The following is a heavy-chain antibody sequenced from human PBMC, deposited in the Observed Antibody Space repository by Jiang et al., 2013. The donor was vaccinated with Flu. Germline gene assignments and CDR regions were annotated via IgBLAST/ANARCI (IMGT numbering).Heavy chain of an antibody. CDR1: GFSLSTSGMC. D-gene: IGHD2-15*01. Sequence: KPTQTLTLTCTFSGFSLSTSGMCVSWIRQPPGKALEWLALIDWDDDKYYSTSLKTRLTISKDTSKNQVVLTMTNMDPVDTATYYCAQSPAGYSGGSCYPYYFDYWGQGTLVTVSS. J-gene: IGHJ4*02. V-gene: IGHV2-70*01. CDR3: AQSPAGYSGGSCYPYYFDY. CDR2: IDWDDDK.